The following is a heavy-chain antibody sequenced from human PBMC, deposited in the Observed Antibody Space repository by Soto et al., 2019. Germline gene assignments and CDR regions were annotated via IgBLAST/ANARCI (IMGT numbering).Heavy chain of an antibody. Sequence: GGSLRLSCVASGFTFSSYEMNWVRQAPGKGLEWVSYISSSGSTIYYADSVKGRFTISRDNAKNSLYLQMNSLRAEDTAVYYCARESMVPYWYFDLWGRGTLVTVSS. V-gene: IGHV3-48*03. J-gene: IGHJ2*01. D-gene: IGHD3-10*01. CDR1: GFTFSSYE. CDR2: ISSSGSTI. CDR3: ARESMVPYWYFDL.